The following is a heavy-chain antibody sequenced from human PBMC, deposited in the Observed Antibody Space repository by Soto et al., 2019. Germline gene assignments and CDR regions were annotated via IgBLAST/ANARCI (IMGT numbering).Heavy chain of an antibody. Sequence: GGSLRLSCAASGFTFSSYAMSWVRQAPGKGLEWVSAISGSGGSPYYADSVKGRFTISRDNSKNTLYLQMNSLRAEDTAVYHSARDLTTVTYRPKYYFDYWGQGTLVTVSS. D-gene: IGHD4-4*01. V-gene: IGHV3-23*01. CDR2: ISGSGGSP. CDR1: GFTFSSYA. J-gene: IGHJ4*02. CDR3: ARDLTTVTYRPKYYFDY.